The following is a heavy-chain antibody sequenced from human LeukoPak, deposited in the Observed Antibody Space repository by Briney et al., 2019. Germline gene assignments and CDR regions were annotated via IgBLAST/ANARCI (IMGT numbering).Heavy chain of an antibody. D-gene: IGHD3-22*01. J-gene: IGHJ6*03. V-gene: IGHV4-39*07. CDR1: GGSISSSSYY. CDR3: ARAGSNFYDSSGYYWDYYYYMDV. CDR2: IYYSGST. Sequence: SETLSLTCTVSGGSISSSSYYWGWIRQPPGKGLEWIGSIYYSGSTYYNPSLKSRVTISVDTSKNQFSLKLSSVTAADTAVYYCARAGSNFYDSSGYYWDYYYYMDVWGKGTTVTVSS.